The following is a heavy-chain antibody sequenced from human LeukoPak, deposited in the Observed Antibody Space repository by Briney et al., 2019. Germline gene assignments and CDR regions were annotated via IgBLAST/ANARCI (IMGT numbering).Heavy chain of an antibody. CDR1: GFTFSSYE. CDR3: ARDTALAPFDY. CDR2: ISSSGSTI. Sequence: PGGSLRLSCAASGFTFSSYEMNWVRQAPGKGLEWVSYISSSGSTIYYADPVKGRFTISRDNAKNSLYLQMNSLRAEDTAVYYCARDTALAPFDYWGQGTLVTVSS. J-gene: IGHJ4*02. V-gene: IGHV3-48*03.